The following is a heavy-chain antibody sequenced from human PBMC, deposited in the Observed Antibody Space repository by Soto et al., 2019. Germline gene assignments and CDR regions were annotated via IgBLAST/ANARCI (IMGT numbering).Heavy chain of an antibody. CDR3: AKHLPSIRNPRRWAYAFHF. D-gene: IGHD1-20*01. Sequence: EVQLLESGGGLVQPGGSLRLSCAASGFSFSSYAMSWVRQAPGKGLEWVSVVTGRAASIYYVDSVKGRFTISRDNAKNTLFLQMNSLVAEDTAVYFCAKHLPSIRNPRRWAYAFHFWGQGTVVTVSP. CDR1: GFSFSSYA. CDR2: VTGRAASI. J-gene: IGHJ3*01. V-gene: IGHV3-23*01.